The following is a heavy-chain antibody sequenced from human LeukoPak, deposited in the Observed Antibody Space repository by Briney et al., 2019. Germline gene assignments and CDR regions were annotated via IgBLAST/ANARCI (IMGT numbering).Heavy chain of an antibody. V-gene: IGHV3-23*01. CDR2: ISGSGDST. Sequence: PGGSLRLSCAGSGFLFYTYAMTWVRQAPGRGLEWVSLISGSGDSTYYADSVKGRFTISRDKNTLFLQMNGLRAEDTAVYYCAKFRSTSLHDAFHVWGQGTVVTVSS. J-gene: IGHJ3*01. CDR1: GFLFYTYA. D-gene: IGHD2-2*01. CDR3: AKFRSTSLHDAFHV.